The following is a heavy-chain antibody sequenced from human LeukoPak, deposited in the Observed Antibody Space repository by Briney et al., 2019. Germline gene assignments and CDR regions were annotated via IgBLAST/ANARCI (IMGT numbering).Heavy chain of an antibody. CDR1: GYTLTELS. J-gene: IGHJ3*02. Sequence: ASVKVSCKVSGYTLTELSMHWVRQAPGKGLEWMGGFDPEDGEAIYAQKFQGRVTMTEDTSTDTAYMELSSLRSEDTAVYYCATEKHVDMVATGEAFDIWGQGTMVTVSS. V-gene: IGHV1-24*01. CDR2: FDPEDGEA. CDR3: ATEKHVDMVATGEAFDI. D-gene: IGHD5-12*01.